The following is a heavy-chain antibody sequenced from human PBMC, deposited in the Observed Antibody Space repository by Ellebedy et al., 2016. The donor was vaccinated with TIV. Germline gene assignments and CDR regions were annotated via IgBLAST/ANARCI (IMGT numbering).Heavy chain of an antibody. CDR1: GFTFSNFG. V-gene: IGHV3-11*01. D-gene: IGHD5-12*01. CDR2: ISTSGSTI. J-gene: IGHJ6*02. Sequence: GESLKISCAASGFTFSNFGMSWVRQAPGKGLEWVSYISTSGSTIHYADSVKGRFTISRDNAKNSLYLQMNSLRAEDTAVYYCARDAHVDSSIWGQGTTVTVSS. CDR3: ARDAHVDSSI.